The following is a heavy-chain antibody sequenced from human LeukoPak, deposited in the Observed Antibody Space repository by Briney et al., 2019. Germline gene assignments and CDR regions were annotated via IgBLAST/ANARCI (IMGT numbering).Heavy chain of an antibody. CDR3: AREGYNSAFDI. D-gene: IGHD5-24*01. J-gene: IGHJ3*02. CDR1: GFTASSNY. V-gene: IGHV3-53*01. CDR2: IYSAGST. Sequence: GGSLRLSCAASGFTASSNYMTWVRQAPGRGLEWVSFIYSAGSTYYADSVKGRFTISRDNSKNTLYLQMNSLRAEDTAVYYCAREGYNSAFDIWGQGTMVTVSS.